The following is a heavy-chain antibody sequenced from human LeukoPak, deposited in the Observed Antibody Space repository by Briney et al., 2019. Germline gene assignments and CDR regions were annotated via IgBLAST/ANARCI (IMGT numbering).Heavy chain of an antibody. V-gene: IGHV3-23*01. Sequence: GGSLRLSCAASGFTFSSYAMNWVRQAPGKGLEWVSSISGSGGSTYYADSVKGRFTISRDNSKNTLYLQMSSLRAEDTAVYYCAKGERYYDILTGKFDYWGQGTLVTVSS. D-gene: IGHD3-9*01. J-gene: IGHJ4*02. CDR2: ISGSGGST. CDR3: AKGERYYDILTGKFDY. CDR1: GFTFSSYA.